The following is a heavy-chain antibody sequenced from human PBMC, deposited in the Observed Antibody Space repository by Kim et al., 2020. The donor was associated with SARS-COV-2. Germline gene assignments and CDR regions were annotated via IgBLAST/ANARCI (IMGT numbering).Heavy chain of an antibody. CDR3: FRGGVDF. J-gene: IGHJ4*02. V-gene: IGHV3-74*01. Sequence: GGSLRLSCAASGFTFSDSWMDWVRQTAGVGLLWVARINPDGTSTYYPDSVKGRFAISRDNSKNTLYLQMNSLRTEDTAVYYCFRGGVDFWGQGTLVTVSS. CDR1: GFTFSDSW. CDR2: INPDGTST. D-gene: IGHD3-10*01.